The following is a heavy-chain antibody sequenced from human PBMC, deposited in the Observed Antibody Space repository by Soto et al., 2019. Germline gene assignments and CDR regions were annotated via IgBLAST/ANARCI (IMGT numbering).Heavy chain of an antibody. CDR3: AKPGRGGSAKGFYHYYFYYDV. D-gene: IGHD3-10*01. Sequence: EVQLLESGGGLVQPGGSRRLSCAASGFTFSNYAMSWVRQAPGKGLEWVSGISGSGGITYYADSVKGRFTISRDNSKNTLYLQMNSLSAEDTAVYYCAKPGRGGSAKGFYHYYFYYDVWGKGAKVTVSS. J-gene: IGHJ6*03. V-gene: IGHV3-23*01. CDR2: ISGSGGIT. CDR1: GFTFSNYA.